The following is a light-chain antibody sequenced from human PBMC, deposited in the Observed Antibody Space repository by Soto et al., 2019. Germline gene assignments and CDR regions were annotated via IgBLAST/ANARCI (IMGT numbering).Light chain of an antibody. V-gene: IGKV1-9*01. Sequence: DIQLTQSPSFLSASVGDRVTITCRASQGINSYLAWYQQKPGKAPKLLIYAASTLQSGVPSRFSGSGSGTEFTLTIISLHPEDFATYYCQQLKSNLITFGQGTRLEIK. J-gene: IGKJ5*01. CDR1: QGINSY. CDR3: QQLKSNLIT. CDR2: AAS.